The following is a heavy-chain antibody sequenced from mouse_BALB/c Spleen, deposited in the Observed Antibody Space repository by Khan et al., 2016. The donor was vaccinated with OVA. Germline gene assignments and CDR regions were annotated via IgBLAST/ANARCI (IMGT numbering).Heavy chain of an antibody. CDR2: INTYTGEP. J-gene: IGHJ1*01. CDR3: ARGASYWYFDV. Sequence: QIQLVQSGPELKKPGETVKISCKASGYTFTNYGMNWVKQAPGKGLKWMGWINTYTGEPTYTDDFKGRFTFSLETSASTAYLQINNLKTEDMAANYCARGASYWYFDVWGAGTTVTVSS. V-gene: IGHV9-1*02. CDR1: GYTFTNYG.